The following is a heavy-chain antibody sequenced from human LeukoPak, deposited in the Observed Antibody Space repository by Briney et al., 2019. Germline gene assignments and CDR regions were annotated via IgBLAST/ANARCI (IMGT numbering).Heavy chain of an antibody. J-gene: IGHJ4*02. V-gene: IGHV4-59*08. CDR3: ATHDGSSWFYFDY. D-gene: IGHD6-13*01. Sequence: PSETLSLTCTVYGGSISRYHWGWVRQPPGKGLEWIGYIHHTGSTNFNPSLKSRVTMSVDTSENQFSLQLSSVTAADTALYYCATHDGSSWFYFDYWSQGTLVTVSS. CDR1: GGSISRYH. CDR2: IHHTGST.